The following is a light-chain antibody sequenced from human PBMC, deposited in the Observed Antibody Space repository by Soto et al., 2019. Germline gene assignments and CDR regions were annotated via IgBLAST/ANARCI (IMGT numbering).Light chain of an antibody. J-gene: IGKJ1*01. Sequence: EIVLTQSPGTLSLSPGERATLSCRASQSVSSSYLAWYQQKPGQAPRLLIYGVSSRATGIPDRFSGSGSGTDFTLTITRLEPEDFAVYYCQQYGSSRTFVQGTKVEIK. V-gene: IGKV3-20*01. CDR1: QSVSSSY. CDR2: GVS. CDR3: QQYGSSRT.